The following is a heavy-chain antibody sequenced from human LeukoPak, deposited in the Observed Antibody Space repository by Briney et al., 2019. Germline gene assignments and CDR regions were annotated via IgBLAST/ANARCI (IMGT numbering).Heavy chain of an antibody. V-gene: IGHV4-38-2*02. Sequence: SETLSLTCAVSGYSISSGYYWGWIQQPPGKGLEWIGSIYHSGSTYYNPSLKSRVTISVDTSKNQFSLKLSSVTAADTAVYYCARDVSDYGGAFDIWGQGTMVTVSS. J-gene: IGHJ3*02. D-gene: IGHD4-17*01. CDR3: ARDVSDYGGAFDI. CDR2: IYHSGST. CDR1: GYSISSGYY.